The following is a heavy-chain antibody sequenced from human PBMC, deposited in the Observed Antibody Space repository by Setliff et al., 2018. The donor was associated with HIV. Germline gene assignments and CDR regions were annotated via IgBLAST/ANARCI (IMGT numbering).Heavy chain of an antibody. CDR1: GGSISNNSYY. D-gene: IGHD6-19*01. CDR3: ARQFRYPNRAVSGVDY. J-gene: IGHJ4*02. Sequence: PSETLSLTCTVSGGSISNNSYYWGWVRQPPGKGLELIGNLFYNGNTYYNPSLKIRVTISVDTSKNQFSLKLSSVTAADTAIYFCARQFRYPNRAVSGVDYWGQGTLVTVSS. V-gene: IGHV4-39*01. CDR2: LFYNGNT.